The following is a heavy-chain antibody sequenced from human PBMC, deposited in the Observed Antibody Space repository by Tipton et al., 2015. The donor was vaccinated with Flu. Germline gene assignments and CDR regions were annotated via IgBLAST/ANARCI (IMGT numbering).Heavy chain of an antibody. CDR3: ARGPQVPVWPYYYGMDV. CDR2: IYGGGTT. D-gene: IGHD2-2*01. Sequence: SLRLSCAASGFTVSGNYMSWVRQAPGKGLEWVSVIYGGGTTDYADSVKGRFTISRDKSKNALYLQMSSLRAEDTAVYYCARGPQVPVWPYYYGMDVWGQGTTVTVSS. J-gene: IGHJ6*02. V-gene: IGHV3-53*01. CDR1: GFTVSGNY.